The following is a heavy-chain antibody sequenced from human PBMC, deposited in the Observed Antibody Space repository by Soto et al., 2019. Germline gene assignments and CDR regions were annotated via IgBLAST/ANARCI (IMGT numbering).Heavy chain of an antibody. V-gene: IGHV4-31*03. Sequence: QVQLQESGPGLVKPSQTLSLTCTVSGGSISSGGYYWSWIRQHPGKGLEWIGYIYYSGSTYYNPSLKGRVTISVDTSKNPFSLKLSSVTAADTAGYYGARGEGGGRNYYGMDVWGQGTTVTVSS. CDR3: ARGEGGGRNYYGMDV. CDR1: GGSISSGGYY. J-gene: IGHJ6*02. D-gene: IGHD3-16*01. CDR2: IYYSGST.